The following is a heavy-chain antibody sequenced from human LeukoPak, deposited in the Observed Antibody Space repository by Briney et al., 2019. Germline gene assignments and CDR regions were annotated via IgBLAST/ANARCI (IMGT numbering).Heavy chain of an antibody. J-gene: IGHJ2*01. CDR1: GASISSYY. D-gene: IGHD3-22*01. CDR3: ARDGTSGYFPWYFDL. CDR2: IYYSGST. Sequence: PSETLSLTCTVSGASISSYYWSWIRQPPAKGLEWIGYIYYSGSTHYSHSLQSRVTISVDTSRNQFSLRLTSVAAADTAVYYCARDGTSGYFPWYFDLWGRGTLVTVSS. V-gene: IGHV4-59*01.